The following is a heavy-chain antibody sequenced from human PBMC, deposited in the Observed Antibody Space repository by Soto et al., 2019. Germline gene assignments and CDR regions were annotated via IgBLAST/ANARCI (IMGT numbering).Heavy chain of an antibody. CDR3: ARDMQQLVLDLDY. CDR2: ISSSSSYI. Sequence: PGGSLRLSCAASGFTFSSYSMNWVRQAPGKGLEWVSSISSSSSYIYYADSVKGRFTISRDNAKNSLYLQMNSLRAEDTAVYYCARDMQQLVLDLDYWGQGTLVTVSS. D-gene: IGHD6-13*01. J-gene: IGHJ4*02. V-gene: IGHV3-21*01. CDR1: GFTFSSYS.